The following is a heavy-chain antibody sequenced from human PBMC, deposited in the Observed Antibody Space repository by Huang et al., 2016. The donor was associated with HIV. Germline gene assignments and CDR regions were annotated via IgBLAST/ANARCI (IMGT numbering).Heavy chain of an antibody. Sequence: EVQLVESGGGLVQPGGSLRLSCSASGFTFSSYWMHWVRQGPGKGLVWGSRINSEGSTTNYADSVRGRFTISRDNAKNTLDLQMNSLRAEDTAVYYCARDHVEVYYWGQGTLVTVSS. V-gene: IGHV3-74*01. J-gene: IGHJ4*02. D-gene: IGHD3-10*02. CDR2: INSEGSTT. CDR1: GFTFSSYW. CDR3: ARDHVEVYY.